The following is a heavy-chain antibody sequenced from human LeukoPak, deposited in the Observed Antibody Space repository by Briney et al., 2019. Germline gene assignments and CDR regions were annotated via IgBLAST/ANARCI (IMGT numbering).Heavy chain of an antibody. D-gene: IGHD1-1*01. Sequence: LTRTCAASGFTFSGYGRHWVRQAPGKGLEWVADISYDGSNKYYASPVKGRFTISRDKSKNTLYLQMNSPRAAATAVYYCAKDAGTHYYYYGMDVWGKGTTVTVSS. V-gene: IGHV3-30*18. CDR1: GFTFSGYG. J-gene: IGHJ6*04. CDR3: AKDAGTHYYYYGMDV. CDR2: ISYDGSNK.